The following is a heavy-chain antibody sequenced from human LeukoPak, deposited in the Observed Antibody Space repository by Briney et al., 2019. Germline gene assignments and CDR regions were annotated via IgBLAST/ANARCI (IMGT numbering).Heavy chain of an antibody. CDR1: GYAFTGYY. V-gene: IGHV1-2*02. CDR2: INPNSGGT. Sequence: ASVKVSCKASGYAFTGYYMHWVRQAPGQGLEWMGWINPNSGGTNYAQKFQGRVTMTRDTSISTAYMGLSRLRSDDTAVYYCARDFQGGMDVWGQGTTVTVSS. J-gene: IGHJ6*02. CDR3: ARDFQGGMDV.